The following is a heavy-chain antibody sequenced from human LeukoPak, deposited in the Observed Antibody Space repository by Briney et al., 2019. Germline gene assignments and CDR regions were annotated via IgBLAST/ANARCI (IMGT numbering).Heavy chain of an antibody. J-gene: IGHJ4*02. V-gene: IGHV1-18*01. CDR2: ISAYNGNT. CDR3: ARGGLYCSSTSCHYDFDY. Sequence: GASVKVSCKASGYTFTSYGISWVRQAPGQGLEWMGWISAYNGNTNYAQKLQGRVTMTTDTSTSTAYMELRSLRSDDTAVYYCARGGLYCSSTSCHYDFDYWGQGTLVTVSS. CDR1: GYTFTSYG. D-gene: IGHD2-2*01.